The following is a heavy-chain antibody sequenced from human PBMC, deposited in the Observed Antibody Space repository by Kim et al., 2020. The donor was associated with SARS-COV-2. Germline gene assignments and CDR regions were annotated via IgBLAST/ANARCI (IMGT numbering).Heavy chain of an antibody. V-gene: IGHV3-33*01. Sequence: YYADSVKVRFTISRDNSKNTLYLQMNSLRAEDTAVYYCARTPSYYYGMDVWGQGTTVTVSS. CDR3: ARTPSYYYGMDV. J-gene: IGHJ6*02.